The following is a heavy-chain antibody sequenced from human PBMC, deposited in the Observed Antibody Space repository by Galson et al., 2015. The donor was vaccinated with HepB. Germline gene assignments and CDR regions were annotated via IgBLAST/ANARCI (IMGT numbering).Heavy chain of an antibody. D-gene: IGHD6-19*01. V-gene: IGHV3-30*18. J-gene: IGHJ4*02. CDR1: GFTFSSYG. CDR2: ISYDGSNK. Sequence: SLRLSCAASGFTFSSYGMHWVRQAPGKGLEWVAVISYDGSNKYYADSVKGRFTISRDNSKNTLYLQMNSLRAEDTAVYYCAKDSGKYSSGWYNDYWGQGTLVTVSS. CDR3: AKDSGKYSSGWYNDY.